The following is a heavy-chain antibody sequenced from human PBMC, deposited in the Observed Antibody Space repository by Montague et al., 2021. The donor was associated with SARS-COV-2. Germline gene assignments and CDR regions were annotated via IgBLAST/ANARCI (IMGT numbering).Heavy chain of an antibody. CDR2: TYYRSWWRS. J-gene: IGHJ3*01. CDR1: GDSVSSTSAS. CDR3: ASAFYGDHWAFDV. Sequence: CAISGDSVSSTSASWNWIRQPPSRGLEWLGRTYYRSWWRSQYPGSLESRITISGDTSKNQFSLQLNSVTPGDTAVYYCASAFYGDHWAFDVWGQGTMVTVSS. D-gene: IGHD3-3*02. V-gene: IGHV6-1*01.